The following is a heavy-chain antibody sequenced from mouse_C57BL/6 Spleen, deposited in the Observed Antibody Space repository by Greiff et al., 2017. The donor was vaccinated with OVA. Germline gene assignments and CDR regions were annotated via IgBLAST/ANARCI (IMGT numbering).Heavy chain of an antibody. CDR2: IWSGGST. J-gene: IGHJ4*01. D-gene: IGHD1-1*01. CDR1: GFSLTSYG. Sequence: VMLVESGPGLVQPSQSLSITCTVSGFSLTSYGVHWVRQSPGKGLEWLGVIWSGGSTDYNAAFISRLSISKDNSKSQVFFKMNSLQADDTAIYYCARNPYGSSYDYAMDYWGQGTSVTVSS. V-gene: IGHV2-2*01. CDR3: ARNPYGSSYDYAMDY.